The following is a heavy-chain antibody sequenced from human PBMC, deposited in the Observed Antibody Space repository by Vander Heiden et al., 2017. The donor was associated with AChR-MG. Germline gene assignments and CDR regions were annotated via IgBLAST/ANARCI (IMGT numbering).Heavy chain of an antibody. CDR2: IYHSEST. CDR1: GYSTSSGYY. CDR3: ATSGRKGRSYYYMDV. Sequence: QVQLQESGPGLVKPSETLSLTCAVPGYSTSSGYYWGWIRQPPGRGLEWIGSIYHSESTYYNPSLKSRVTISVDTSKNQFSLKLNSVTAADTAVYYCATSGRKGRSYYYMDVWGKGTTVTVSS. V-gene: IGHV4-38-2*01. J-gene: IGHJ6*03.